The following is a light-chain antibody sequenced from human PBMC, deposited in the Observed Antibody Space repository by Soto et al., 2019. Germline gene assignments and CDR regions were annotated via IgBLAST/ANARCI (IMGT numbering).Light chain of an antibody. Sequence: EIGLTQSPGTLSLSPGERATLSCRASQSVSSSYLAWYQQKPGQAPRLLIYGAYSRATGIPDRFSGSGSGTDFTLTISRLEPEDLAVYYCQQYGSSREYTFGQGTKLEI. CDR2: GAY. CDR1: QSVSSSY. V-gene: IGKV3-20*01. CDR3: QQYGSSREYT. J-gene: IGKJ2*01.